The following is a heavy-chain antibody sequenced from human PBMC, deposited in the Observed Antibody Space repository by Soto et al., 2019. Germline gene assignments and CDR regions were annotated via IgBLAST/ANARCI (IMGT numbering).Heavy chain of an antibody. Sequence: EVQLVESGGGLVQPGGSLRLSCAASGFTFSNYWMTWVRQAPGKGLEWVANIEKAGSVEYYMDSVKGRFNISRDNAKNSLHLQMTSLKAEDTAVYYCARYENSGPAVWWGQGTLVTVSS. CDR1: GFTFSNYW. J-gene: IGHJ4*02. CDR2: IEKAGSVE. V-gene: IGHV3-7*01. CDR3: ARYENSGPAVW. D-gene: IGHD1-26*01.